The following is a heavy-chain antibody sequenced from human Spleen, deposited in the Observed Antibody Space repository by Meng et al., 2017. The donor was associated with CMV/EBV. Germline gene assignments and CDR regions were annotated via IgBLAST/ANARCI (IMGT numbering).Heavy chain of an antibody. J-gene: IGHJ6*02. CDR1: GGSISRTNFF. CDR2: IFHSGST. V-gene: IGHV4-39*07. D-gene: IGHD6-6*01. CDR3: ARAWFGGSIAARQDYYGMDV. Sequence: GSLRLSCTVSGGSISRTNFFWGWIRQPPGKRLEWIGSIFHSGSTYHNPSLMSRVTMSIETSKNQFSLKLTSVTAADTAVYYCARAWFGGSIAARQDYYGMDVWGQGTTVTVSS.